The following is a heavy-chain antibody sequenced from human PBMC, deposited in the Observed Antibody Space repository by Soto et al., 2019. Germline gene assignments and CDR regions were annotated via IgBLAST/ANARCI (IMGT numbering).Heavy chain of an antibody. CDR1: GGTFSSYA. J-gene: IGHJ4*02. D-gene: IGHD5-12*01. V-gene: IGHV1-69*01. Sequence: QVQLVQSGAEVKKPGSSVKVSCKASGGTFSSYAISWVRQAPGQGLEWMGGIIPIFGTANYAQKFQGRVTITADESTSTAYTELSSLRSEDTAVYYCARTRSGYDWSSSFDYWGQGTLVTVSS. CDR3: ARTRSGYDWSSSFDY. CDR2: IIPIFGTA.